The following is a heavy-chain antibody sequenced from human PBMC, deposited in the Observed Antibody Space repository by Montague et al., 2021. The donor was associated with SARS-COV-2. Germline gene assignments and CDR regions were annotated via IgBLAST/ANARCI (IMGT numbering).Heavy chain of an antibody. J-gene: IGHJ4*02. CDR1: GFSLSTSGMC. CDR2: IDWDDDK. D-gene: IGHD6-13*01. Sequence: PALVKPTQTLTLTCTFSGFSLSTSGMCVSWIRQPPGKALEWLARIDWDDDKYYSTSLETRLTISKDTPKNQVVLTMTNMDPVDTATYYCAREIAAAGPALDYWGQGTLVTVSS. V-gene: IGHV2-70*11. CDR3: AREIAAAGPALDY.